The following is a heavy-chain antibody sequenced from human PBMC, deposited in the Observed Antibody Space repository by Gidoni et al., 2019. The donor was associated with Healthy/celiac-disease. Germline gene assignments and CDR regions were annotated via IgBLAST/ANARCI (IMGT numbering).Heavy chain of an antibody. Sequence: EVQLLESGGGLVQPGGSLRLSCAASGFTFSSYAMSWVRQAPGKGLEWVSAISGSGGSTYYADSVKGRFTISRDNSKNTLYLQMNSLRAEDTAVYYCAVLWGWYSSGWPVDYWGQGTLVTVSS. CDR1: GFTFSSYA. V-gene: IGHV3-23*01. J-gene: IGHJ4*02. CDR2: ISGSGGST. CDR3: AVLWGWYSSGWPVDY. D-gene: IGHD6-19*01.